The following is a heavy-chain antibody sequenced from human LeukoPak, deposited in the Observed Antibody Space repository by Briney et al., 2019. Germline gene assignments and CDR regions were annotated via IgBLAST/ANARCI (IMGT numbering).Heavy chain of an antibody. D-gene: IGHD6-19*01. CDR3: ARDLTRIAVAGTVYFDY. J-gene: IGHJ4*02. CDR1: GFTFNSYW. CDR2: IRQDGTEK. V-gene: IGHV3-7*01. Sequence: GGSLRLSCAGSGFTFNSYWMSWVRQAPGKGLEWVAHIRQDGTEKYYVDSVVGRFTISRDNARNSLYLQMNSLRAEDTAVYYCARDLTRIAVAGTVYFDYWGQGTLVTVSS.